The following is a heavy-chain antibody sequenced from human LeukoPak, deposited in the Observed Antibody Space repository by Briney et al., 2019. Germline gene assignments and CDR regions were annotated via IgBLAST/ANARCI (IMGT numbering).Heavy chain of an antibody. CDR3: ATEKGDSPDY. V-gene: IGHV3-23*01. Sequence: GGSLRLSCAASGFTFSSYAMSWVRQAPGKGLEWVSGISGSGGNTYYADSVKGRFTISRDNSKNTLYLQMNSLRVEDTAVYCCATEKGDSPDYWGQGTLVTVSS. J-gene: IGHJ4*02. CDR1: GFTFSSYA. CDR2: ISGSGGNT. D-gene: IGHD2-21*01.